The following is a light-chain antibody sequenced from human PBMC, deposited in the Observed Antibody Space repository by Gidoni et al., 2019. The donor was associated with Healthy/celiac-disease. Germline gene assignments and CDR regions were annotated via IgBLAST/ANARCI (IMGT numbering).Light chain of an antibody. CDR2: LGS. Sequence: DIVMTQSPLSLTVTPGEPASISCRSSQSLLHSNGYNYLDWYLQKPGQSPQLLIYLGSNRASGVPDRFSGSESGTDFTLKISRVEAEDVGVYYCMQALQTPFTFGPGTKVDIK. CDR1: QSLLHSNGYNY. J-gene: IGKJ3*01. V-gene: IGKV2-28*01. CDR3: MQALQTPFT.